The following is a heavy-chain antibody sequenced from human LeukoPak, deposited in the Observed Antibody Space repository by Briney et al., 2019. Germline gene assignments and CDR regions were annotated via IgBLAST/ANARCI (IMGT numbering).Heavy chain of an antibody. V-gene: IGHV1-18*01. CDR1: GYTFTSYG. D-gene: IGHD3-3*01. Sequence: ASVKVSCKASGYTFTSYGISWVRQAPGQGLEGMGWISAYNGNTNYAQKLQGRVTMTTDTSTSTAYMELRSLRSDDTAVYYCARDPADRYYDFWSGYAKGGSFDYWGQGTLVTVSS. CDR2: ISAYNGNT. J-gene: IGHJ4*02. CDR3: ARDPADRYYDFWSGYAKGGSFDY.